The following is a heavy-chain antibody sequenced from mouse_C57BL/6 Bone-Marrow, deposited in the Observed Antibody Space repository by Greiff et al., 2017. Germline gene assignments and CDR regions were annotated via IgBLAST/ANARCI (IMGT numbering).Heavy chain of an antibody. CDR1: GYTFTSYW. CDR2: IDPSDSYT. V-gene: IGHV1-59*01. D-gene: IGHD2-1*01. CDR3: ARIGIYYPYFDD. Sequence: QVQLQQPGAELVRPGTSVKLSCKASGYTFTSYWMHWVKQRPGQGLEWIGVIDPSDSYTNYNQKFKGKATLTVDTSSSTAYMQLSSLTSEDSAVYDCARIGIYYPYFDDWGQGTTLTVSS. J-gene: IGHJ2*01.